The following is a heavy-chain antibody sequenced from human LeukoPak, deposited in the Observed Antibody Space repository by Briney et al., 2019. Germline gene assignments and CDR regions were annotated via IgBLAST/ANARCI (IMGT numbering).Heavy chain of an antibody. Sequence: GGSLRLSCAASGFTFSNYAMMWVRQAPGKGLEWFSSITGGGDTYYVDSVKGRFTVSRDNSKNTLYLQINSLTADDTALYYCAKGKAAGAADWFDPWGQGTLVTVSS. CDR2: ITGGGDT. J-gene: IGHJ5*02. CDR3: AKGKAAGAADWFDP. CDR1: GFTFSNYA. D-gene: IGHD6-13*01. V-gene: IGHV3-23*01.